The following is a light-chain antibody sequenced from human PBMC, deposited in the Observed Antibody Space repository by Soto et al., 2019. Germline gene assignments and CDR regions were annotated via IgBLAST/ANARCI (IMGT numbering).Light chain of an antibody. CDR1: QSIGGN. J-gene: IGKJ1*01. Sequence: EIVVTQSPAALSVSPGERATLSCRASQSIGGNLAWYQQKPGQAPRLLIYDVSTRATGIPARFSGRGSVTEFTLTISSLQSEDFALYYCQQYNNRPPWTFGQGTKVEIK. CDR3: QQYNNRPPWT. CDR2: DVS. V-gene: IGKV3-15*01.